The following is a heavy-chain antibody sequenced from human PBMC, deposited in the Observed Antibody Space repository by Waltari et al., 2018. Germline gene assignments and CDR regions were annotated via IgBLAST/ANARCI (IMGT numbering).Heavy chain of an antibody. Sequence: QVQLVQSGAEVKKPGASVKVSCKASGYTFTGYYMHWVRQAPGQGLEWMGWINPNSGGTNYAQKCQGRVTMTRDTSISTAYMGLSRLRSDDTAGYYCARGEPGYCSSTSCYSTDYWGQGTLVTVSS. CDR2: INPNSGGT. J-gene: IGHJ4*02. CDR1: GYTFTGYY. CDR3: ARGEPGYCSSTSCYSTDY. D-gene: IGHD2-2*01. V-gene: IGHV1-2*02.